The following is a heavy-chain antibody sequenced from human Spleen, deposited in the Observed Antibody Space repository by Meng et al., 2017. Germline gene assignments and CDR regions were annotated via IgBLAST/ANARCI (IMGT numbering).Heavy chain of an antibody. J-gene: IGHJ4*02. CDR2: INHSGST. CDR3: ARGSYYASTVYFDY. Sequence: SDTLSLTCAVYGGSFSGYYWSWIRQPPGKGREWIGEINHSGSTNYNPSLKSRVTISVDTAKNQFSLKLTSVTAADTAVYYCARGSYYASTVYFDYWGQGTMVTVSS. CDR1: GGSFSGYY. V-gene: IGHV4-34*01. D-gene: IGHD3-22*01.